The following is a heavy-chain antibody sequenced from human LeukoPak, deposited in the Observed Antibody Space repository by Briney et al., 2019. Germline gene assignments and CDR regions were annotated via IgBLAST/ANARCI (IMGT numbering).Heavy chain of an antibody. CDR1: GGVFTTYA. V-gene: IGHV1-69*11. J-gene: IGHJ4*02. CDR2: IIPFLGTT. D-gene: IGHD2-21*01. Sequence: SVKVSCKASGGVFTTYAISWVRQAPGQGLEWMGSIIPFLGTTNHAQKFQGRVTITADEPTRTAYMELTYVRSDDTAVYYCTIIPNVILFTHYFEYWGQGTLVTVSS. CDR3: TIIPNVILFTHYFEY.